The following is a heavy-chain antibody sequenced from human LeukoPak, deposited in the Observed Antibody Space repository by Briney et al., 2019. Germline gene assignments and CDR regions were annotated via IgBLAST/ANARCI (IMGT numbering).Heavy chain of an antibody. V-gene: IGHV3-21*01. CDR2: ISSSSSYI. Sequence: GGSLRLSCAASGFTFSTYSMNWVRQAPGKGLERVSSISSSSSYIYYADSVKGRFTISRDNAKNSLYLQMNSLRAEDTAVYFCARDLKWGVLGYSYGSGMDVWGQGTTVTVSS. D-gene: IGHD5-18*01. J-gene: IGHJ6*02. CDR3: ARDLKWGVLGYSYGSGMDV. CDR1: GFTFSTYS.